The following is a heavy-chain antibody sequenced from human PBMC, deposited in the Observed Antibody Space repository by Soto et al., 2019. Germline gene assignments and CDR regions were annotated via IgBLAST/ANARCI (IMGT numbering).Heavy chain of an antibody. J-gene: IGHJ4*02. CDR2: IKTSGDTT. D-gene: IGHD2-21*02. CDR3: TNDVTGDIGADF. Sequence: GGSLRLSCAASGFAFSNCAMSWVRQAPGKGLEWVSTIKTSGDTTFYADPVKGRFTTSRDDSKNTLYLQMNSLRAEDTATYYCTNDVTGDIGADFWGQGTPVAVSS. V-gene: IGHV3-23*05. CDR1: GFAFSNCA.